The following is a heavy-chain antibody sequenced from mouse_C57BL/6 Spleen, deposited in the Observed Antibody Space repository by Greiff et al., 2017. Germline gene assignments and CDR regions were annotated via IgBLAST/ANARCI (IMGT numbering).Heavy chain of an antibody. J-gene: IGHJ2*01. V-gene: IGHV1-82*01. Sequence: QVQLQQSGPELVKPGASVKISCKASGYAFSSSWMNWVKQRPGTGLEWIGRIYPGDGDTNYNGKFTGTATLTADKSSSTAYMQLSSLTSEDSAVYFCARFSNLNWDYFDDWGKGTTLTVSS. CDR3: ARFSNLNWDYFDD. CDR1: GYAFSSSW. CDR2: IYPGDGDT. D-gene: IGHD4-1*01.